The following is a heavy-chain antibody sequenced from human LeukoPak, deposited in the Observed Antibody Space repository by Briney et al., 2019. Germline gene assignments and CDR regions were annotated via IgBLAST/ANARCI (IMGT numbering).Heavy chain of an antibody. Sequence: ASVKVSCKASGYTFTSYGISWVRQAPGQGLEWMGWISAYNGNTNYAQKLQGRVTMTTDTSTSTAYMELRSLRSDDTAVYYCARICKVNHCSSTSCYTQYYFDYWGQGTLFTVSS. CDR3: ARICKVNHCSSTSCYTQYYFDY. CDR2: ISAYNGNT. D-gene: IGHD2-2*02. V-gene: IGHV1-18*01. J-gene: IGHJ4*02. CDR1: GYTFTSYG.